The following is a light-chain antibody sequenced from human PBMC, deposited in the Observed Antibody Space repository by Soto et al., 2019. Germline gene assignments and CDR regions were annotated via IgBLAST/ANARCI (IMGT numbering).Light chain of an antibody. V-gene: IGKV1-27*01. CDR2: TAS. J-gene: IGKJ4*01. CDR1: QGIGVY. Sequence: DIQMTQSPSSLSASLGDRVTITCRASQGIGVYLAWFQQKPGNVPRLLIYTASTLQSGVPSRVSGSGSGTDFTLTISSLQPEDVATYYCQKYNSAPLTFGGGTKVEIK. CDR3: QKYNSAPLT.